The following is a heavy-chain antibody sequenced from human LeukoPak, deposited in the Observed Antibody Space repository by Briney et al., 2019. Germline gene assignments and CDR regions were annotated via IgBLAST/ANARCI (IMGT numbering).Heavy chain of an antibody. V-gene: IGHV4-59*06. J-gene: IGHJ6*02. CDR3: ARDRYDSYPMDV. CDR2: IYYSGRT. Sequence: PSETLSLTCTVSGGSISSYYWSWIRQHPGKGLEWIGYIYYSGRTYYNPSLKSRVTISVDTSKNQFSLKLNSVTAADTAVYYCARDRYDSYPMDVWGQGTTVTVSS. D-gene: IGHD5-24*01. CDR1: GGSISSYY.